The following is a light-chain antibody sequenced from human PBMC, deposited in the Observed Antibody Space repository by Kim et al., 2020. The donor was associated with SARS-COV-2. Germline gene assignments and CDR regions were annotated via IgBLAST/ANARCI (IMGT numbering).Light chain of an antibody. Sequence: SASLGDRVTITCRASESIPRWLAWYQQKPGKAPKLLIYETSNLEGGVPSRFSGSGSETEFTLTISSLQPDDIATYYCQHYNSYPWTFGQGTKLEI. CDR3: QHYNSYPWT. V-gene: IGKV1-5*03. CDR1: ESIPRW. J-gene: IGKJ1*01. CDR2: ETS.